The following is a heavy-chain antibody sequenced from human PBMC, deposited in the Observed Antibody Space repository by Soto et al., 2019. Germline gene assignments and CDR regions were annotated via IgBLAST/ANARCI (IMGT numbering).Heavy chain of an antibody. D-gene: IGHD3-9*01. V-gene: IGHV3-30*03. CDR3: GSDTPGRYFDWFEEPNWFDP. Sequence: GGSLRLSCAASGFTFSSYGMHWVRQAPGKGLEWVAVISYDGSNKYYADSVKGRFTISRDNSKNTLYLQMNSLRAEDTAVYYCGSDTPGRYFDWFEEPNWFDPWGQGTLVTVSS. CDR1: GFTFSSYG. J-gene: IGHJ5*02. CDR2: ISYDGSNK.